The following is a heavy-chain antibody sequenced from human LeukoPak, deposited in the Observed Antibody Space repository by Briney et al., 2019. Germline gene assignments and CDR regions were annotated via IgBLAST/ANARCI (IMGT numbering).Heavy chain of an antibody. D-gene: IGHD3-22*01. CDR1: GFTFSNAW. CDR2: IKSKNDGGTT. J-gene: IGHJ4*02. CDR3: TTVGQSGYYDTSGYYYFDY. V-gene: IGHV3-15*01. Sequence: PGGSLRLSCAASGFTFSNAWMSWVRQAPGKGLEWVGRIKSKNDGGTTDYAAPVKGRFTISRDDSKNTLYLQMNSLKTEDTAVYYCTTVGQSGYYDTSGYYYFDYWGQGTLVTVSS.